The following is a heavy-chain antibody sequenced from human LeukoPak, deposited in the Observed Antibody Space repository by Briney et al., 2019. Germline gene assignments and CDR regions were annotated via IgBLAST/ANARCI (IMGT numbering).Heavy chain of an antibody. CDR1: GFTVSSNY. V-gene: IGHV3-53*01. CDR2: IYSGGST. CDR3: AKDARPGGSSSRTIFDY. D-gene: IGHD6-6*01. J-gene: IGHJ4*02. Sequence: GGSLRLSCAASGFTVSSNYMSWVRQAPGKGLEWVSVIYSGGSTYYADSVKGRFTISRDNSKNTLYLQMNSLRAEDTAVYYCAKDARPGGSSSRTIFDYWGQGTLVTVSS.